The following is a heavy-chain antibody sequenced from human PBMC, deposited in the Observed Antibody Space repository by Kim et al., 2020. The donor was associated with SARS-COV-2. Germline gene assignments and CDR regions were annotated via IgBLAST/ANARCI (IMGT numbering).Heavy chain of an antibody. V-gene: IGHV4-34*01. Sequence: SETLSLTCAVYGGSFSGYYCSWIRQPPGKGLEWIGEINHSGSTNYNPSLKSRVTISVDTSKNQFSLKLSSVTAADTAVYYCAGGLYSGSWFDPWGQGTLVTVSS. CDR2: INHSGST. CDR3: AGGLYSGSWFDP. D-gene: IGHD1-26*01. CDR1: GGSFSGYY. J-gene: IGHJ5*02.